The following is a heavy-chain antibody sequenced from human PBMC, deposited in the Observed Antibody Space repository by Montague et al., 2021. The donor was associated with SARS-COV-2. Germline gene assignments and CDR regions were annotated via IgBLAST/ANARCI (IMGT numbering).Heavy chain of an antibody. Sequence: SLRLSCAASGITFSSYAMHWVRQAPGKGLEWVAVISYDGSNKYYADPVKGRFTISRDNSKNTLYLQMNSLRAEDTAVYYCAREGLSGSYYGFLDYWDQGTLVTVSS. J-gene: IGHJ4*02. CDR1: GITFSSYA. CDR2: ISYDGSNK. V-gene: IGHV3-30-3*01. D-gene: IGHD3-10*01. CDR3: AREGLSGSYYGFLDY.